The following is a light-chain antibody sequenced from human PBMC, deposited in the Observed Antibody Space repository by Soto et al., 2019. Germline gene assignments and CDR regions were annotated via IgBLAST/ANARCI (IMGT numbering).Light chain of an antibody. V-gene: IGLV2-8*01. J-gene: IGLJ2*01. CDR2: EVS. CDR3: SSYAGSRV. Sequence: QSVLTQPPSASGSPGQSVTISCTGTSSDVGGYNYVSWYQQHPGKVPKLIIYEVSKRPSGVPDRFSGSKSGNTASLTVSGLQAEDEADYYCSSYAGSRVFGGGTKLTVL. CDR1: SSDVGGYNY.